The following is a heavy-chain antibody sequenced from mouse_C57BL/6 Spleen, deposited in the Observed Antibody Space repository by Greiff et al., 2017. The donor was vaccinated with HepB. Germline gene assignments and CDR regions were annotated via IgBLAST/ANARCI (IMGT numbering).Heavy chain of an antibody. Sequence: QVQLQQPGAELVKPGASVKMSCKASGYTFTSYWITWVKQRPGQGLEWIGDIYPGSGSTNYNEKFKSKATLTVDTSSSTAYMQLSSLTSEDTAVYYFARYYDCDPYAMDYWGQGTSVTVSS. CDR2: IYPGSGST. CDR3: ARYYDCDPYAMDY. J-gene: IGHJ4*01. V-gene: IGHV1-55*01. D-gene: IGHD2-4*01. CDR1: GYTFTSYW.